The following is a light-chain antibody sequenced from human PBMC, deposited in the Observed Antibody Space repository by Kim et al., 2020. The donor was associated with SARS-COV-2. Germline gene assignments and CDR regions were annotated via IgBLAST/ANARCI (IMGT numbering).Light chain of an antibody. J-gene: IGLJ3*02. V-gene: IGLV3-21*04. CDR3: QVWDDRSDHVV. CDR1: NIGRKT. CDR2: HDR. Sequence: SYELTQPPSVSVAPGKTARFTCGGDNIGRKTVHWYRQRPGQAPVLVIYHDRDRPSGIPERYSGSNSGNTATLTISRVDAGDEADYYCQVWDDRSDHVVFDGGTQLTVL.